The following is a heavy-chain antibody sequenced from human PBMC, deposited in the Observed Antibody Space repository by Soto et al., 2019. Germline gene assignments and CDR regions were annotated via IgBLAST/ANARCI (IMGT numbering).Heavy chain of an antibody. J-gene: IGHJ6*02. CDR1: GGTFSSYT. CDR2: IITFVDTT. CDR3: ARLGVRGIYGLDV. Sequence: QVQLVQSGAEVKKPGSSVKVSCKASGGTFSSYTLSWVRQAPGQGLEWMGRIITFVDTTNYAQKFQGRVTITADKSTNTTYMELRSLRSEDTAVYYCARLGVRGIYGLDVWGQGTTVTVSS. D-gene: IGHD3-10*01. V-gene: IGHV1-69*08.